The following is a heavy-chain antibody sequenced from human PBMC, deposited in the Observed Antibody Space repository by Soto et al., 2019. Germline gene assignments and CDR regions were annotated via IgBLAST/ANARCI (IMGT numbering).Heavy chain of an antibody. D-gene: IGHD2-15*01. CDR3: VRTSLVVAAATREDY. V-gene: IGHV3-74*01. J-gene: IGHJ4*02. Sequence: EVQLVESGGGLVQPGGSLRLSCAASGFTFSSYWMHWVRQAPGKGLVWVSRITSDGSSTSYADSVKCRFTISRDNAKNTLYLQMNSLRAEDTAVYYCVRTSLVVAAATREDYWCQGTLVTVSS. CDR1: GFTFSSYW. CDR2: ITSDGSST.